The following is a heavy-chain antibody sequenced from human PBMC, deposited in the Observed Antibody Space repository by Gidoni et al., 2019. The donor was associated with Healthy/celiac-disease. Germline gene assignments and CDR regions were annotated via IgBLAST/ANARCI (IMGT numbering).Heavy chain of an antibody. Sequence: QVQLVESGGGLVKPGGSLRLSCAASGFSFSDYYMCWIRQAQGKGLGWVSFINSSSSYTNYAYSVKGLFIISRDNANNSLYQKMNRRGDEDTAVYYCARDGRYRGRSYALDIWGQGTMVTVSS. V-gene: IGHV3-11*06. CDR3: ARDGRYRGRSYALDI. D-gene: IGHD3-16*02. J-gene: IGHJ3*02. CDR1: GFSFSDYY. CDR2: INSSSSYT.